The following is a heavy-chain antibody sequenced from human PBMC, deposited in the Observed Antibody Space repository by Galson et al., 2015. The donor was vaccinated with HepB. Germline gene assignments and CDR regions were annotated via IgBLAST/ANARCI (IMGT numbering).Heavy chain of an antibody. Sequence: SVKVSCKASGYTFTGYYMHWVRQAPGQGLEWMGWINPNSGGTNYAQKFQGRVTMTRDTSISTAYMELSRLRSDDTAVYYCARDSVDTAMVNSPNDAFDIWGQGTMVTVSS. J-gene: IGHJ3*02. D-gene: IGHD5-18*01. CDR2: INPNSGGT. CDR1: GYTFTGYY. CDR3: ARDSVDTAMVNSPNDAFDI. V-gene: IGHV1-2*02.